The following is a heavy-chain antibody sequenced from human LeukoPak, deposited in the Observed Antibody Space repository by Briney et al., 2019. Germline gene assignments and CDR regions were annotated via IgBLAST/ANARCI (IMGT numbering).Heavy chain of an antibody. Sequence: GGSLRLSCAASRFTVSSNYMGWVRQAPGQGLEWVSTISDSGGSTYYADSVKGRFTLSRDNSKSTLSLQMNSLRADDTAVYYCATQNFDYWGQGTLVTVSS. V-gene: IGHV3-23*01. CDR1: RFTVSSNY. CDR2: ISDSGGST. J-gene: IGHJ4*02. CDR3: ATQNFDY.